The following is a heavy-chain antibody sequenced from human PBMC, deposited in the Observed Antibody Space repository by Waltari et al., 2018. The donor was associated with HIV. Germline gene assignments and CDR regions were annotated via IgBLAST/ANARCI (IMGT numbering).Heavy chain of an antibody. CDR2: IIPIFGTA. V-gene: IGHV1-69*01. Sequence: QVQLVQSGAEVQQPGSSVKVSCKASGGTFSSYAISWVRQAPGQGLEWMGGIIPIFGTANYEQKFQGRVTITADESTSTAYMELSSLRSEDTAVYYCARDLRRDGYNYYYYYGMDVWCQGTTVTVSS. J-gene: IGHJ6*02. D-gene: IGHD5-12*01. CDR1: GGTFSSYA. CDR3: ARDLRRDGYNYYYYYGMDV.